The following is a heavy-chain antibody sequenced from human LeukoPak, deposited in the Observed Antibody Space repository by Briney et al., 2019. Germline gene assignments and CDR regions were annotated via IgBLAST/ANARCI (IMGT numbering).Heavy chain of an antibody. V-gene: IGHV1-8*01. CDR1: GYTFTSYD. D-gene: IGHD3-10*01. CDR2: MNPNSGNT. CDR3: ASLYGSGSPYYYYMDV. J-gene: IGHJ6*03. Sequence: ASVKVSCKASGYTFTSYDINWVRQATGQGLELMGWMNPNSGNTGYSQKVQGRVTVTRDTSISTAYMELSRLRSDDTAVYYCASLYGSGSPYYYYMDVWGKGTTVTISS.